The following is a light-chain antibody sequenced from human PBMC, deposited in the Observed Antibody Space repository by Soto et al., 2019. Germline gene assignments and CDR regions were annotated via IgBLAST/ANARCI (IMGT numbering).Light chain of an antibody. Sequence: QTVVTQEPSLTVSPGGTVTLTCGSSTGDVTSAHYPSWIQRKPGHAPKTLIYDASNKHSWTPARFSGSLLGGKAALTLSGAQPEDEADYYCFLSYSGTNWVFGGGTQLTVL. CDR1: TGDVTSAHY. CDR3: FLSYSGTNWV. CDR2: DAS. J-gene: IGLJ3*02. V-gene: IGLV7-46*01.